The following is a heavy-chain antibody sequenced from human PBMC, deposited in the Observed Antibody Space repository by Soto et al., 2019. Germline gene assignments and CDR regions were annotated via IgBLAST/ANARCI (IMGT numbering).Heavy chain of an antibody. CDR2: IYYSGST. D-gene: IGHD5-18*01. CDR3: ARQGTAMAQFDY. J-gene: IGHJ4*02. Sequence: QLQLQESGPGLVKPSETLSLTCTVSGGSISSSSYYWGWIRQPPGKGLEWIGSIYYSGSTYYNPSLKRRVTISVDTSKNQFSLKLSSVTAADTAVYYCARQGTAMAQFDYWGQGTLVTVSS. CDR1: GGSISSSSYY. V-gene: IGHV4-39*01.